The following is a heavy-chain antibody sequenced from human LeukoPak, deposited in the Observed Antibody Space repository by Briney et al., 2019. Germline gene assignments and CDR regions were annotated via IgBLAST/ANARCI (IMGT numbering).Heavy chain of an antibody. J-gene: IGHJ4*02. CDR2: INHSGST. V-gene: IGHV4-4*02. Sequence: SGTLSLTCAVSGGSNSSSNWWSWVRQPPGKGLEWIGEINHSGSTNYNPSLKSRVTISVDTSKNQFSLKLSSVTAADTAVYYCARGYAEGYFDYWGQGTLVTVSS. CDR3: ARGYAEGYFDY. CDR1: GGSNSSSNW. D-gene: IGHD1-1*01.